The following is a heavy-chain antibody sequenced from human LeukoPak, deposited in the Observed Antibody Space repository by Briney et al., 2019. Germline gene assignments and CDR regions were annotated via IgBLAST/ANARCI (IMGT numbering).Heavy chain of an antibody. J-gene: IGHJ4*02. CDR3: ARDDYSNYVRYDY. D-gene: IGHD4-4*01. Sequence: GWISAYNGNTNYARKLQGRVTMTTDTSTSTAYMELRSLRSDDTAVYYCARDDYSNYVRYDYWGQGTLVTVSS. CDR2: ISAYNGNT. V-gene: IGHV1-18*01.